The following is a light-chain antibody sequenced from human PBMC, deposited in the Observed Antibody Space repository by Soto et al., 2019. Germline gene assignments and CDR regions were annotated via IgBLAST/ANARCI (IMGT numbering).Light chain of an antibody. CDR3: QTWGSGIVV. CDR1: SGHSNYA. J-gene: IGLJ2*01. Sequence: QPVLTQSPSASASLGASVKLTCTLSSGHSNYAIAWHQQQSEKGPRYLMKLNSDGSHSKGDGIPDRVSGSSSGAERYLTSSSLQSEDEADYYCQTWGSGIVVFGGGTKLTVL. V-gene: IGLV4-69*01. CDR2: LNSDGSH.